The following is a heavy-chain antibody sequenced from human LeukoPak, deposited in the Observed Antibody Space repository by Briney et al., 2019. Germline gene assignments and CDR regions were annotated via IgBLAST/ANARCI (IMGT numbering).Heavy chain of an antibody. CDR3: AKDRYSSSHYFDY. V-gene: IGHV3-33*06. CDR2: IWYDGSNK. CDR1: EFTFSSYG. D-gene: IGHD6-6*01. Sequence: GRSLRLSCAASEFTFSSYGMHWVRQAPGKGLEWVAVIWYDGSNKYYADSVKGRFTISRDNSKNTLYLQMNSLRAEDTAVYYCAKDRYSSSHYFDYWGQGTLVTVSS. J-gene: IGHJ4*02.